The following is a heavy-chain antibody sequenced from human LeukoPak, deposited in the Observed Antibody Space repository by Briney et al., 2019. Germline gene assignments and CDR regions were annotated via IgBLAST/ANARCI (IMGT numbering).Heavy chain of an antibody. D-gene: IGHD2-2*01. V-gene: IGHV1-18*01. J-gene: IGHJ1*01. CDR3: ARDGVGYCSSTSCLEYFQH. CDR1: GYTFTSYG. Sequence: ASVKVSCKASGYTFTSYGISWVRQAPGQGLEWMGWISAYNGNTNYAQKLQGRVTMTTDTSTSTAYMELRSLGSDDTAVYYCARDGVGYCSSTSCLEYFQHWGQGTLVTVSS. CDR2: ISAYNGNT.